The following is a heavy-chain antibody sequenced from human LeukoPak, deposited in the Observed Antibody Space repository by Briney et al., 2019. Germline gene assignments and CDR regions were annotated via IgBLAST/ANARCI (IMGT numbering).Heavy chain of an antibody. J-gene: IGHJ6*03. CDR1: GFTFSNYA. D-gene: IGHD3-3*01. CDR3: AKDRSFWSGPPGLYYMDV. Sequence: GGSLRLSCAASGFTFSNYAMNWVRQAPGKGLEWVSAISGSGDSTYYADSVKSRFTISRDNSKNTLYLQMNSLRAEDTAVYYCAKDRSFWSGPPGLYYMDVWGKGTTVTVSS. CDR2: ISGSGDST. V-gene: IGHV3-23*01.